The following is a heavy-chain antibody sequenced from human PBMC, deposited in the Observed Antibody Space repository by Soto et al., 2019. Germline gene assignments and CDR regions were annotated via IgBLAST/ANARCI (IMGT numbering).Heavy chain of an antibody. CDR1: GFSMYDYG. J-gene: IGHJ5*02. V-gene: IGHV3-48*02. CDR2: ISSSSCVI. CDR3: ERDFLSGKP. Sequence: GGSLRLSCVDSGFSMYDYGMNWVRQAPGKGMEWVSYISSSSCVIYYADSVKGRFTISRDTAKNSVYLQMNRERDEDTAVYYCERDFLSGKPWGQGTLVTDSS. D-gene: IGHD3-10*01.